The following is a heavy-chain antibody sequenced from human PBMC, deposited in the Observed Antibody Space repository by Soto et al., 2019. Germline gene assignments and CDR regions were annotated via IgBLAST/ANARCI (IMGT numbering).Heavy chain of an antibody. CDR1: GFTFSSYA. J-gene: IGHJ4*02. D-gene: IGHD2-2*01. V-gene: IGHV3-23*01. Sequence: EVQLLESGGGLVQPGGSLRLSCAASGFTFSSYAMTWVRQAPGKGLEWVSGISGRGGSTYYADSVKGRFTISRDNSKNTLYLQMNSLRDEDTATYFCAKVQEVVTGPSDFWGQGTLVTVSS. CDR3: AKVQEVVTGPSDF. CDR2: ISGRGGST.